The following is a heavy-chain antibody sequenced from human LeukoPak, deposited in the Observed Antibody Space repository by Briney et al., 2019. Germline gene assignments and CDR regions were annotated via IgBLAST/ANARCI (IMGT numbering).Heavy chain of an antibody. CDR2: ISGSAVST. V-gene: IGHV3-23*01. CDR3: AKDSGYSFGFDY. Sequence: GGSLRLSCAASGFTFSNAWMSWVRQAPGKGLEWVSTISGSAVSTYYADSVKGRFTISRDNSKNTVYLQMNTLRAEDTAVYYCAKDSGYSFGFDYWGQGTLVTVSS. D-gene: IGHD5-18*01. CDR1: GFTFSNAW. J-gene: IGHJ4*02.